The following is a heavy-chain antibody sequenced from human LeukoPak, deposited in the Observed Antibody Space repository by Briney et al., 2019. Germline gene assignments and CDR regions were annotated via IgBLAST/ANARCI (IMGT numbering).Heavy chain of an antibody. Sequence: SQSLSLTCTVSGGSISSGGYYWSWIRQHPGKGLEWIGYIYYSGSTYYNPSLKSRVTISVDTSKNQFSLKLSSVTAADTAVYYCARDRYSSKNWFDPWGQGTLVTVSS. V-gene: IGHV4-31*03. CDR2: IYYSGST. J-gene: IGHJ5*02. D-gene: IGHD6-13*01. CDR3: ARDRYSSKNWFDP. CDR1: GGSISSGGYY.